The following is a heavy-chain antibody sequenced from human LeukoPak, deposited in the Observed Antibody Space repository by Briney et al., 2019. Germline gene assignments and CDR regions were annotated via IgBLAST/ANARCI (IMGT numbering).Heavy chain of an antibody. CDR3: ARDRDPGYNDSSGYRRVNAFDI. D-gene: IGHD3-22*01. J-gene: IGHJ3*02. CDR2: ISTSGSTK. V-gene: IGHV3-48*03. Sequence: AGGSLRLSCAASGFTFSSYEMNWVRHAPGKGLEWVSYISTSGSTKYYADSVKGRFTISRDNAKNSLYLQMNSLRAEDTAVYYCARDRDPGYNDSSGYRRVNAFDIWGQGTMVTVSS. CDR1: GFTFSSYE.